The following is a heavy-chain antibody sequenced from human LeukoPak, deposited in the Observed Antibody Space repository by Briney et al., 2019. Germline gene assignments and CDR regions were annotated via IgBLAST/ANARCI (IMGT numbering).Heavy chain of an antibody. V-gene: IGHV4-38-2*02. D-gene: IGHD3-22*01. J-gene: IGHJ3*01. CDR1: GYSISRGYY. CDR3: ARVSLSRNYYDSSDYSPLM. CDR2: IFHTGST. Sequence: SETLSLTCSVSGYSISRGYYWGWSRPPPGRGQEWIGTIFHTGSTYYNPSLKSRVTISVDTSKNQFSLKLGSVTAADTAVYYCARVSLSRNYYDSSDYSPLMWGQGTMVTVSS.